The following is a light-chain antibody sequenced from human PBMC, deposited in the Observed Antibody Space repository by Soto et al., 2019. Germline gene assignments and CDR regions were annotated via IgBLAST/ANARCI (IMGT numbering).Light chain of an antibody. CDR1: NIGRKS. J-gene: IGLJ2*01. CDR2: YDS. V-gene: IGLV3-21*04. Sequence: SYELAQPPSVSVAPGKTATITCEGDNIGRKSVHWYQQRPGQAPRLVIYYDSDRPSGIPDRFSGSNSGNTATLTISSVEAGDEADYYCQVWDGSSFHRIFGGGTKVTVL. CDR3: QVWDGSSFHRI.